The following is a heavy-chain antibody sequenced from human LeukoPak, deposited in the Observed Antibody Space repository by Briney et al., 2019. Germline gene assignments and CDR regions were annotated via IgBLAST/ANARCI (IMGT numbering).Heavy chain of an antibody. V-gene: IGHV4-39*07. CDR3: AREGRGDFWSGYYRAYFDY. CDR2: IYYSGST. D-gene: IGHD3-3*01. Sequence: SETLSLTCTVSGGSISSSSYYWGWIRQPPGKGLEWIGSIYYSGSTYYNPSLKSRVTISVDTSKNQFSLKLNSVTAADTAVYYCAREGRGDFWSGYYRAYFDYWGQGTLVTVSS. J-gene: IGHJ4*02. CDR1: GGSISSSSYY.